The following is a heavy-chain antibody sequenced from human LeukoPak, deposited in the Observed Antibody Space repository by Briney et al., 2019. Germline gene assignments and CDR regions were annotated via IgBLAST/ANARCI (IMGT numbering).Heavy chain of an antibody. CDR3: ARGSSGLFDP. CDR2: INHSGST. J-gene: IGHJ5*02. CDR1: GGSFSGYY. Sequence: KTSETLSLTCAVYGGSFSGYYWSWIRQPPGKGLEWIGEINHSGSTNYNPSLKSRVTISVDTSKNQFSLKLSSVTAADTAVYYCARGSSGLFDPWGQGTLVTVSS. V-gene: IGHV4-34*01. D-gene: IGHD6-6*01.